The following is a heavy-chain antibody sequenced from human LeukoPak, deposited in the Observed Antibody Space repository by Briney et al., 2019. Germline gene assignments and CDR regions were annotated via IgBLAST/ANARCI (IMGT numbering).Heavy chain of an antibody. CDR3: ARIRPEYSNSWYVFDD. CDR2: IFHTGIT. J-gene: IGHJ4*02. V-gene: IGHV4-38-2*02. Sequence: SETLSLTCSVSGYSISSGHHWGWIRQPPGKGLEWIGAIFHTGITSYNPSFKSRLTISVDKSKNHFSLNLRSVTAADTAVYFCARIRPEYSNSWYVFDDWGQGTLVPVSS. D-gene: IGHD6-13*01. CDR1: GYSISSGHH.